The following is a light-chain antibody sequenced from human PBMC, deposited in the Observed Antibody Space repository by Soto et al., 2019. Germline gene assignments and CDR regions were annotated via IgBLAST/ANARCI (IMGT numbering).Light chain of an antibody. J-gene: IGLJ3*02. V-gene: IGLV2-11*01. CDR3: CSYAGSYTLWV. CDR2: DVS. CDR1: SSDVGGYNF. Sequence: QSALTQPRSVSGSPGQSVAISCTGTSSDVGGYNFVSWYQQYPGKAPKLIIYDVSKRPSGVPDRFSGSKSGNTASLTISGLQAEDEADYYCCSYAGSYTLWVFGGGTQL.